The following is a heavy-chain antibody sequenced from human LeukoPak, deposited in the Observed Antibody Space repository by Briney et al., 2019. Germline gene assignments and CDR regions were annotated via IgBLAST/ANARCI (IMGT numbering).Heavy chain of an antibody. CDR3: ARDLGLRFLG. D-gene: IGHD3-3*01. CDR1: GFTFSSYS. J-gene: IGHJ4*02. V-gene: IGHV3-48*01. Sequence: GGSLRLSCAASGFTFSSYSMNWVRQAPGKGLEWVSYISSSSSTIYYADSVKGRFTIFRDNAKNSLYLQMNSLRAEDTAVYYCARDLGLRFLGRGQGTLATVSS. CDR2: ISSSSSTI.